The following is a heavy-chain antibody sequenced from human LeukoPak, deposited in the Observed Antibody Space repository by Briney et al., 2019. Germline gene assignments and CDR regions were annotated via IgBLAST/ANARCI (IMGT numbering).Heavy chain of an antibody. Sequence: GGSLRLSCAASGFSFSSAWMSWVRQAPGKGLEWVGRIKSKSAGGTADCAAPVQGRFTISREDSENTLYLQMNSLKTEDTAVYYCTTGGLYDVLTGTEDYWGQGTLVTVSS. CDR1: GFSFSSAW. D-gene: IGHD3-9*01. CDR3: TTGGLYDVLTGTEDY. J-gene: IGHJ4*02. V-gene: IGHV3-15*01. CDR2: IKSKSAGGTA.